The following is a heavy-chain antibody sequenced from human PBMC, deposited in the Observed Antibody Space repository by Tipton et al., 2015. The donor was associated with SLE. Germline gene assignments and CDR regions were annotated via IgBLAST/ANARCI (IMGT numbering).Heavy chain of an antibody. D-gene: IGHD2-15*01. CDR3: ASAPLGYWSGRWYGCLDY. CDR1: GGTFSSYT. V-gene: IGHV1-18*04. CDR2: SSGNNPNT. Sequence: QLVQSGAEVKPPGSSVKVSCKASGGTFSSYTFNWVRQAPGRGLEWMGWSSGNNPNTDYAQKFQGRVTMTTDTSTTTAYMELRSLRSDDTAIYYCASAPLGYWSGRWYGCLDYWGQGTLVTVSS. J-gene: IGHJ4*02.